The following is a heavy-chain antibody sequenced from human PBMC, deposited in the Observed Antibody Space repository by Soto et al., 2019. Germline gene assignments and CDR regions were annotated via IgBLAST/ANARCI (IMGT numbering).Heavy chain of an antibody. D-gene: IGHD3-22*01. V-gene: IGHV4-31*03. CDR1: GGSISSSSYY. CDR2: IYYSGST. J-gene: IGHJ4*02. Sequence: SETLSLTCTVSGGSISSSSYYWGWIRQPPGKGLEWIGYIYYSGSTYYNPSLKSRVTLSVDTSKNQLSLKLSSVTAPATAVYYCARAYYDSSGYSRPMLGYYFDYWGQGTLVTVSS. CDR3: ARAYYDSSGYSRPMLGYYFDY.